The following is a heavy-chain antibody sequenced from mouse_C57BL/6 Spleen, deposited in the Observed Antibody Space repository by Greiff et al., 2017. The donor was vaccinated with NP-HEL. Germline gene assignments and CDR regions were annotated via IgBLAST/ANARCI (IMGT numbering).Heavy chain of an antibody. CDR3: ARDHYYGSSWFAY. CDR1: GYTFTDYY. D-gene: IGHD1-1*01. J-gene: IGHJ3*01. Sequence: QVHVKQSGAELVRPGASVKLSCKASGYTFTDYYINWVKQRPGQGLEWIARIYPGSGNTYYNEKFKGKATLTAEKSSSTAYMQLSSLTSEDSAVYFCARDHYYGSSWFAYWGQGTLVTVSA. V-gene: IGHV1-76*01. CDR2: IYPGSGNT.